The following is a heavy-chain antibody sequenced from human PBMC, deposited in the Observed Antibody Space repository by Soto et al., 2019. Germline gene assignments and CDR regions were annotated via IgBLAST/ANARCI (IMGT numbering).Heavy chain of an antibody. D-gene: IGHD6-19*01. V-gene: IGHV4-39*01. CDR3: ARHSVAGTNYYYGMDV. J-gene: IGHJ6*02. CDR1: GGSISSSSYY. CDR2: IYYSGST. Sequence: SETLSLTCTVSGGSISSSSYYWGWIRQPPGKGLEWIGSIYYSGSTYYNPSLKSRVTISVDTSKNQFSLKLSSVTAADTAVYYCARHSVAGTNYYYGMDVWGQGTTVTVSS.